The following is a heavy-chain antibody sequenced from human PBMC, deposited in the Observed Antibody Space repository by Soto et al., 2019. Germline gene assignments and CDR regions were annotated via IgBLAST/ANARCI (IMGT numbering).Heavy chain of an antibody. CDR3: ARHDFKDSGSYPDAFDI. J-gene: IGHJ3*02. D-gene: IGHD1-26*01. Sequence: PGESLKISCEGSGYSFPNYWIGWVRQMPGKGLEWMGIIYPADSDTRDSPSFQGQVTISVDKSISTAYLQWSSLKASDTALYYCARHDFKDSGSYPDAFDIWGQGTMVTVSS. CDR2: IYPADSDT. V-gene: IGHV5-51*01. CDR1: GYSFPNYW.